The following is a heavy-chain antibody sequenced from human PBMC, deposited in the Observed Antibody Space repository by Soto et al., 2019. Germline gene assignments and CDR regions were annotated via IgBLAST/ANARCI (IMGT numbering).Heavy chain of an antibody. J-gene: IGHJ3*02. CDR3: ARDQSGAADI. Sequence: SETLSLTCTVSGDSMSSYYWNWIRQPAGKGLEWIGCISATGRTSYMSSLKSRITLSVDTSKNQFSLNLKFVTAADTAVYFCARDQSGAADIWGQGTMVT. CDR2: ISATGRT. CDR1: GDSMSSYY. D-gene: IGHD7-27*01. V-gene: IGHV4-4*07.